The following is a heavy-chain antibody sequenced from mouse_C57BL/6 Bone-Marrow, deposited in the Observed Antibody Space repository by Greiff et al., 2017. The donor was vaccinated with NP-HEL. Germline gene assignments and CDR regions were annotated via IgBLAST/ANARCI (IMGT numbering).Heavy chain of an antibody. V-gene: IGHV1-72*01. CDR2: IDPNSGGT. CDR3: ARYYYGSRGWYVDV. J-gene: IGHJ1*03. D-gene: IGHD1-1*01. Sequence: QVQLQQSGADLVKPGASVKLSCKASGYTFTSYWMHWVKQRPGRGLEWIGRIDPNSGGTKFNEKFKTKATLTVDKPSSTAYMQLSSLTSEDSAVYYCARYYYGSRGWYVDVCGTGTTVTVSS. CDR1: GYTFTSYW.